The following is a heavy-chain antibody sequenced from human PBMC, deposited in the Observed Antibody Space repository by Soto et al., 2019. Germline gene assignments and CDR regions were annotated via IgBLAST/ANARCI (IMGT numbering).Heavy chain of an antibody. J-gene: IGHJ6*03. CDR2: IYSGGST. Sequence: GGSLRLSCAASGFTVSSNYMSWVRQAPGKGLEWVSVIYSGGSTYYADSVKGRFTISRHNSKNTLYLQMNSLRAEDTAVYYCARTVAGRFYYYYYMDVWGKGTTVTVSS. V-gene: IGHV3-53*04. CDR1: GFTVSSNY. D-gene: IGHD6-19*01. CDR3: ARTVAGRFYYYYYMDV.